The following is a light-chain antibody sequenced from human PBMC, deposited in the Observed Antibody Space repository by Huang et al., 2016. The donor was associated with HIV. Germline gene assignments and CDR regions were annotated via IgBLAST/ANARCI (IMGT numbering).Light chain of an antibody. V-gene: IGKV3-15*01. CDR2: GAS. CDR1: LTVNSD. Sequence: EIEMTQSPATLSVSPGERATLSCRASLTVNSDLAWYQQKPGQAPRLLIDGASTRATGIPAKFNVTVSGTEFSLTIINLQSEDFAVYYCQQYHDWPPLTFGGGTKVEI. J-gene: IGKJ4*01. CDR3: QQYHDWPPLT.